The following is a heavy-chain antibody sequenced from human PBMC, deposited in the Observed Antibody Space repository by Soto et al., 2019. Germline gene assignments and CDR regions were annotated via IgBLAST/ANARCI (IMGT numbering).Heavy chain of an antibody. CDR1: GFTFSSYW. CDR2: INYDGSTT. CDR3: ARAGTGWYWFDP. D-gene: IGHD6-19*01. V-gene: IGHV3-74*01. Sequence: EVQLVESGGGLVQPGGSLRLSCAASGFTFSSYWMHWVRQAPGKGLVWVSRINYDGSTTSYADSVKGRFTISRDNARNTRYLQMNSLRAEDTAVYYCARAGTGWYWFDPWGQGTLVTVSS. J-gene: IGHJ5*02.